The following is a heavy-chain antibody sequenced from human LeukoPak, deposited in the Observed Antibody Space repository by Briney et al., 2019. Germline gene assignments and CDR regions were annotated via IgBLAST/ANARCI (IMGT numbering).Heavy chain of an antibody. CDR3: ATAGDYYDSQGAFDI. Sequence: PSETLSLTCTVSGGSISSYYWSWIRQPPGKGLEWIGYIYHSGSTYYNPSLKSRVTISVDRSKNQFSLKLSSVTAADTAVYYCATAGDYYDSQGAFDIWGQGTMVTVSS. CDR2: IYHSGST. CDR1: GGSISSYY. D-gene: IGHD3-22*01. J-gene: IGHJ3*02. V-gene: IGHV4-59*12.